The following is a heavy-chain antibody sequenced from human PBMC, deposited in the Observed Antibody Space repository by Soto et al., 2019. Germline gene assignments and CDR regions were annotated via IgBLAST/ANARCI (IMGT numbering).Heavy chain of an antibody. CDR2: INPILSMS. Sequence: LQAPGLGLEWMGRINPILSMSNYAQRFQGRVTMTAAKSTSTAYMELSSLRSEDTAMYYCASSYGSGYRAFDYWGQGALVTVSS. CDR3: ASSYGSGYRAFDY. D-gene: IGHD3-10*01. J-gene: IGHJ4*02. V-gene: IGHV1-69*02.